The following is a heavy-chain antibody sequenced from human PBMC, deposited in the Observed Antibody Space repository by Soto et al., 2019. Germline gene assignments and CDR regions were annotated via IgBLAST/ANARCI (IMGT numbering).Heavy chain of an antibody. Sequence: QVQLQQWGAGLLKPSETLSLTCAVYGGSFSGYYWSWIRQPPGKGLEWIGEINHSGSTNYNPSLKSRVTISVDTSKNQFSLKLSSVTAADTAVYYCARGGVGTAMPEGEYYYYGMDVWGQGTTVTVSS. J-gene: IGHJ6*02. CDR2: INHSGST. V-gene: IGHV4-34*01. D-gene: IGHD5-18*01. CDR3: ARGGVGTAMPEGEYYYYGMDV. CDR1: GGSFSGYY.